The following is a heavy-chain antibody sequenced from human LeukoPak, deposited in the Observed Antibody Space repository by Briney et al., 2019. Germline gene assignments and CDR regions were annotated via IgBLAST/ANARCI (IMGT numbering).Heavy chain of an antibody. J-gene: IGHJ4*02. V-gene: IGHV3-7*01. D-gene: IGHD3-3*01. CDR3: VSGFLQWLY. CDR1: GFSFSSYW. Sequence: GGSLRLSYAASGFSFSSYWMSWVRQAPGKGLEWVANINPDGSNMLYVDSVEGRFTISRDNAKNSLYLQMNNLRAEDTAVYFCVSGFLQWLYWGQGTLVTASS. CDR2: INPDGSNM.